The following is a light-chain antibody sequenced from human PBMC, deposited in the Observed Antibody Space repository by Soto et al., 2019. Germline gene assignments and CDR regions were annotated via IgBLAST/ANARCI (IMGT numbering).Light chain of an antibody. CDR2: GNS. CDR3: KSYDCSLNGGV. Sequence: QSVLTQPPSVSGAPGQRVTISCTGSSSNIGAGYDVHWYQQLPGTAPKLLIYGNSNRPSGVPDRFSGSKSGTSASLAITGLHAEDEADYYGKSYDCSLNGGVLGGGTKVAFL. J-gene: IGLJ3*02. V-gene: IGLV1-40*01. CDR1: SSNIGAGYD.